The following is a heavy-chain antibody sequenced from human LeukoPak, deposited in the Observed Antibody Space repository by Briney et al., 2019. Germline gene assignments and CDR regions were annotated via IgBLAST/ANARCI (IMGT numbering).Heavy chain of an antibody. Sequence: TGGSLRLSCAASGFTFSSFAMSWVRQAPGKGLEWVSTITGNGGSTYYADSVKGRFTISRDNSKNTLYLQMDNLRAEDTAVYYCAKYQRQWLPKGGFDYWGQGTLVTVSS. CDR1: GFTFSSFA. J-gene: IGHJ4*02. V-gene: IGHV3-23*01. D-gene: IGHD6-19*01. CDR2: ITGNGGST. CDR3: AKYQRQWLPKGGFDY.